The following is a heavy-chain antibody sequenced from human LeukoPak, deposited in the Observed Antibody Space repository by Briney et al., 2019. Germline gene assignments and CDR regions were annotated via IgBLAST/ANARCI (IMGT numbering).Heavy chain of an antibody. Sequence: ASVKVSCKASGYTFTGYYMHWVRQAPGQGLEWMGWINPNSGGTNYAQKFQGRVTMTRDTSIGTAYMELSRLRSDDTAVYYCARGFPYYDILTGYYYYYMDVWGKGTTVTVSS. D-gene: IGHD3-9*01. CDR2: INPNSGGT. V-gene: IGHV1-2*02. J-gene: IGHJ6*03. CDR3: ARGFPYYDILTGYYYYYMDV. CDR1: GYTFTGYY.